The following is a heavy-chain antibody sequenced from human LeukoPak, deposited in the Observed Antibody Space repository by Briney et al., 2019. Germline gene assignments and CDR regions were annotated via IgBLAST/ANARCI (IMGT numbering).Heavy chain of an antibody. CDR2: ISPGGGTT. CDR3: ANDCGWLHFCS. V-gene: IGHV3-23*01. D-gene: IGHD5-24*01. Sequence: PGGSLRLSCAASGFTFSIHGMNWGRQAPGKGLGWGSGISPGGGTTYYAESVKGRFTISRDNSKNTLYLQINTLRAEDTAIYYCANDCGWLHFCSWGQGTLVTVSS. CDR1: GFTFSIHG. J-gene: IGHJ5*02.